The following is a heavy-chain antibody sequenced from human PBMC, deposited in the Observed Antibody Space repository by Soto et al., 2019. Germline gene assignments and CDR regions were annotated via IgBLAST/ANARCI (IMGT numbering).Heavy chain of an antibody. V-gene: IGHV3-33*03. CDR3: AKPSYDFWSGYYHPFYY. CDR2: IWYDGSLE. J-gene: IGHJ4*02. D-gene: IGHD3-3*01. CDR1: GFSFSSFG. Sequence: QVQLVESGGGVVQPGRSLRLSCAASGFSFSSFGMHWVRQAPGKGLEWVAIIWYDGSLEYYADSVKGRFTISRDNSKKTLYLQMNSLRVEDTAVYYWAKPSYDFWSGYYHPFYYWCQGTLVTVSS.